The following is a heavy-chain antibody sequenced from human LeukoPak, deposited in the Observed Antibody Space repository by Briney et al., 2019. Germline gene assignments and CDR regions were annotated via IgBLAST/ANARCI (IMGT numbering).Heavy chain of an antibody. J-gene: IGHJ4*02. D-gene: IGHD3-22*01. Sequence: GRSLRLSCAASGFTFSNYAIHWVCQAPGKGLEWVAVISYDGSNKYYADSVKGRFTISRDNSKNTLYLQMNSLRAEDTAVYYCARPITMIDDSVDYWGQGTLVTVSS. CDR2: ISYDGSNK. V-gene: IGHV3-30*04. CDR1: GFTFSNYA. CDR3: ARPITMIDDSVDY.